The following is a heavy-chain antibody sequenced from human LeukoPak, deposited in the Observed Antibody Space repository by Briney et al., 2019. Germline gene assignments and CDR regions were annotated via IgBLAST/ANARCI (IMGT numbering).Heavy chain of an antibody. CDR3: ATARAGAAFRWFDP. V-gene: IGHV4-34*01. J-gene: IGHJ5*02. Sequence: SETLSLTCAVYGGSFSGYYWSWIRQPPGKGLEWIGEINHSGSTNYNPSLKSRVTISVDTSNNQFSLKLSSVTAADTAVYYCATARAGAAFRWFDPWGQGTLVTVSS. CDR2: INHSGST. CDR1: GGSFSGYY. D-gene: IGHD6-19*01.